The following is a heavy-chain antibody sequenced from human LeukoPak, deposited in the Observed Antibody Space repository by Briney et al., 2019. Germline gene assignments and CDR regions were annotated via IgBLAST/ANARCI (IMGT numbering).Heavy chain of an antibody. D-gene: IGHD3-10*01. CDR3: ARIGDYGSGSEGFDP. V-gene: IGHV1-46*04. CDR1: GYTFTSYY. CDR2: IGPSVGTT. Sequence: ASVKVSCKASGYTFTSYYIHWVRQAPGQGLEWMGIIGPSVGTTTYAQKLEDRVTMTRDTSTTTVYMELRSLRSEDTAVYYCARIGDYGSGSEGFDPWGQGTLVTVSS. J-gene: IGHJ5*02.